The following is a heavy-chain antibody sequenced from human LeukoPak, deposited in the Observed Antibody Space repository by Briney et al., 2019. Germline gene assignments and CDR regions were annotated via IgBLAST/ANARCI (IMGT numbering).Heavy chain of an antibody. J-gene: IGHJ6*02. V-gene: IGHV3-30*09. CDR2: ISYDGSNK. CDR1: GFTFSTST. Sequence: PGRPLRLSCAASGFTFSTSTMHWVRQAPGKGLEWVAVISYDGSNKFYADSVKGRFAISRDNSKNTLYLQMNSLRGYDSAVYYCARPLSNGYFHDSGGYYPYAMDVWGQGTTVTVSS. CDR3: ARPLSNGYFHDSGGYYPYAMDV. D-gene: IGHD3-22*01.